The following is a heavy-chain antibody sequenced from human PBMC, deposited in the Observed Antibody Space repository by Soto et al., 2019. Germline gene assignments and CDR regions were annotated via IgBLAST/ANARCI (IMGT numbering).Heavy chain of an antibody. D-gene: IGHD3-10*01. CDR1: GYTFTSYG. CDR3: ARDPGTRSDY. Sequence: QVQLVQSGAEVKKPGASVKVACKASGYTFTSYGISWVRQAPGHGIEWMGRISAYNGITNYAQKLQGRVTMTTDTSTSTASMELRSLRSDETAVYYCARDPGTRSDYWGQGTLVTVSS. J-gene: IGHJ4*02. V-gene: IGHV1-18*01. CDR2: ISAYNGIT.